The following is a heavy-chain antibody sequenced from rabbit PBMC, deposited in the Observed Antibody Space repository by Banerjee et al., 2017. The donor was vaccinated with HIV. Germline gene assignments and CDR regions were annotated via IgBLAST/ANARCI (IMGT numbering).Heavy chain of an antibody. V-gene: IGHV1S8*01. CDR2: LYPIYGAT. J-gene: IGHJ4*01. CDR1: GFSLSSYA. D-gene: IGHD4-1*01. Sequence: QEQLVESGGGLVQPGGSLKLSCKASGFSLSSYAMSWVRQAPGKGLEWIAFLYPIYGATDYASWVNGRFTVSLDSAQNTVDLQMNSLTAADTATYFCARIDPRYYSSDWDYFNLWGPGTLVTVS. CDR3: ARIDPRYYSSDWDYFNL.